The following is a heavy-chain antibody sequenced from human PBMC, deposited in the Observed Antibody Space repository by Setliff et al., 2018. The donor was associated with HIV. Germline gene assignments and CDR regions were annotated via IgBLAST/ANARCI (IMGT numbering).Heavy chain of an antibody. J-gene: IGHJ4*02. CDR3: AKELAASGLGYFDS. Sequence: SGGSLRLSCAASGFTFSNYAMSWVRQAPGKGLEWISYISPSSDGNDYADSVKGRFTISRDNAKNSLYLEMNSLRAEDTAEYYCAKELAASGLGYFDSWGRGILVTVSS. CDR1: GFTFSNYA. CDR2: ISPSSDGN. D-gene: IGHD3-22*01. V-gene: IGHV3-23*01.